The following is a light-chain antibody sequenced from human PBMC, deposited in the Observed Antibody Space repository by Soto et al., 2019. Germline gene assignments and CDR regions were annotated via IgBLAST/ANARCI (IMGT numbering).Light chain of an antibody. CDR3: QQYDNSPIT. V-gene: IGKV3D-15*02. Sequence: EIVMTQSPATLSVSPGERATLSCRASQSVSSYLAWYQQKPGQAPGLLIYEASTRATGIPARFSGSGSGTDFTLTISSLEPEDFAVYYCQQYDNSPITFGQGTRLEI. CDR2: EAS. CDR1: QSVSSY. J-gene: IGKJ5*01.